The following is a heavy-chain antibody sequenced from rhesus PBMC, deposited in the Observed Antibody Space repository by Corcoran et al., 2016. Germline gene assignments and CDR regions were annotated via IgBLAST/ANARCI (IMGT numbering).Heavy chain of an antibody. V-gene: IGHV4-80*01. J-gene: IGHJ4*01. D-gene: IGHD3-34*01. CDR3: ARILGGYYFDY. Sequence: QVLLQESGPGLVTSSETLSLTCAVSGGSFSAYWWTWIRQPPGKGLEWIGVSHGNSGTPTPTPALKSRFTISKDASKTQLSLKLNSVTAADTAVYYCARILGGYYFDYWGQGVLVTVSS. CDR1: GGSFSAYW. CDR2: SHGNSGTP.